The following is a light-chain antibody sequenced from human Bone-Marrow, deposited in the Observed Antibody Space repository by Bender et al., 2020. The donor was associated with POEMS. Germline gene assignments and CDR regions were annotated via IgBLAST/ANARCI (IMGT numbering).Light chain of an antibody. J-gene: IGLJ2*01. CDR2: DVN. Sequence: QSALTQPPSASGSPGQSVTISCTGSESDIGAYNFVSWYQQHPGKAPKLMIYDVNKRPSGVPVRFSASKSDNPASLTVYGLRPGDEADYYYSSYVGSNNIIFGGGTQLTVL. V-gene: IGLV2-8*01. CDR1: ESDIGAYNF. CDR3: SSYVGSNNII.